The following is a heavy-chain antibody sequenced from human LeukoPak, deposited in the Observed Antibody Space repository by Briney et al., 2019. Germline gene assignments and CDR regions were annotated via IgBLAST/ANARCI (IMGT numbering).Heavy chain of an antibody. CDR1: GFAFSSSW. CDR3: ARDSDDYYYYYGMDV. V-gene: IGHV3-7*03. J-gene: IGHJ6*02. Sequence: GGSLRLSCAASGFAFSSSWMSWVRQAPGKGLEWVANINKDATAKYYVDSVKGRFTISRDNAKNSLYLQMNGLRAEDTAVYYCARDSDDYYYYYGMDVWGQGTTVTVSS. CDR2: INKDATAK.